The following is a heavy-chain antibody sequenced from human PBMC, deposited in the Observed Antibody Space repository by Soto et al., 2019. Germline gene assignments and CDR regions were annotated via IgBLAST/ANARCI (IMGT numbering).Heavy chain of an antibody. V-gene: IGHV3-23*01. Sequence: GSLRLSCAASGFTFSSYAMSWVRQAPGKGLEWVSAISGSGGSTYYADSVKGRLTISRDNSKNTLYLQMNSLRAEDTALYYCAKVVAPLHCSGGSCYSPFDYWGQGTLVTVSS. D-gene: IGHD2-15*01. CDR3: AKVVAPLHCSGGSCYSPFDY. CDR2: ISGSGGST. J-gene: IGHJ4*02. CDR1: GFTFSSYA.